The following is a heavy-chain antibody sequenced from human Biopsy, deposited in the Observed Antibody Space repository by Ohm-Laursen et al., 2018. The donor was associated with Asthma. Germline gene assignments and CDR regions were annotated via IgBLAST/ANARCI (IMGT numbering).Heavy chain of an antibody. CDR2: TNERGVT. CDR3: ARGPELDV. J-gene: IGHJ6*02. Sequence: TLSLTCGVYPGSFSGFFWTWIRQSPGKGLEWIGETNERGVTNDNPSLKSRVIISIDTYWNRVSLKLTSVTAADTAVYYCARGPELDVWGQGTTVTVSS. CDR1: PGSFSGFF. V-gene: IGHV4-34*01.